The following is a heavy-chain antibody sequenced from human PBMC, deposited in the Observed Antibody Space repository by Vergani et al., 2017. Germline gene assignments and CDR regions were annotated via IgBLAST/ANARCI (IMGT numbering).Heavy chain of an antibody. CDR3: ARVPANNWNYVVCNRYFDY. CDR2: IYYSGST. Sequence: QVQLQESGPGLVKPSQTLSLTCTVSGGSISSGGYYWSWIRQHPGKGLEWIGYIYYSGSTYYNPSLKSRVTISVDTSKNQFSLKLSSVTAAATAVYYCARVPANNWNYVVCNRYFDYWGQGTLVTVSS. CDR1: GGSISSGGYY. D-gene: IGHD1-7*01. J-gene: IGHJ4*02. V-gene: IGHV4-31*03.